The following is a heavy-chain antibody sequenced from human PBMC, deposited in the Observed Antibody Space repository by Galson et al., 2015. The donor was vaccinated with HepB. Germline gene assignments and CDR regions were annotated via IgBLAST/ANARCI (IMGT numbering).Heavy chain of an antibody. CDR1: RYTFTSYD. Sequence: SVKVSCKAFRYTFTSYDINWVRQATGQGLEWMGWMNPNSGNTGYAQKFQGRVTMTRNTSTSTAYMELSSLRSEDTAVYYCARGSIAAAALDYWGQGTLVTVSS. CDR3: ARGSIAAAALDY. V-gene: IGHV1-8*01. D-gene: IGHD6-13*01. CDR2: MNPNSGNT. J-gene: IGHJ4*02.